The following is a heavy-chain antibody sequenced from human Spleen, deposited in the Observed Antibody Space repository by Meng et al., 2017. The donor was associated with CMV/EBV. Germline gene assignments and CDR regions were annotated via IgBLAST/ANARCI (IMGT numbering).Heavy chain of an antibody. D-gene: IGHD5-24*01. Sequence: GGYLRLSCAASEFTFSNYWMSWVRQAPGKGLEWVANIKQDGSEKYYMDSGKGRFTISRDNTKNSLYLQMSSLRAEDTAVYYCATWGVRRWRQLRPLDYWGRGTLVTVSS. J-gene: IGHJ4*02. CDR1: EFTFSNYW. CDR2: IKQDGSEK. CDR3: ATWGVRRWRQLRPLDY. V-gene: IGHV3-7*01.